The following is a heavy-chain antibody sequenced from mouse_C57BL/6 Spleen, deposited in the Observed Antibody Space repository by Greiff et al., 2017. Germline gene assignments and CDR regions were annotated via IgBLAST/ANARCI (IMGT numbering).Heavy chain of an antibody. CDR2: IYPGDGDT. V-gene: IGHV1-82*01. D-gene: IGHD2-4*01. CDR1: GYAFSSSW. Sequence: QVQLQQSGPELVKPGASVKISCKASGYAFSSSWMNWVKQRPGKGLEWIGRIYPGDGDTNYNGKFKGKATLTADKSSSTAYMQLSSLTSEDSAVYFCARLGDYRFAYWGQGTLVTVSA. J-gene: IGHJ3*01. CDR3: ARLGDYRFAY.